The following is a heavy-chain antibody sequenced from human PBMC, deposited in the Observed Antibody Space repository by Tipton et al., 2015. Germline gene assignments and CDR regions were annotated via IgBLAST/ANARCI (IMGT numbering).Heavy chain of an antibody. J-gene: IGHJ4*02. CDR2: IQYSGST. V-gene: IGHV4-59*01. Sequence: TLSLTCSVSSDSISKYYWSWIRQPPGKELEWIGYIQYSGSTNYNPSLKSRVTISVDTSKTQFSLKMSSVTASDTAVYYCARRGDWNLRFFDYWGQGTLVTVSS. D-gene: IGHD1-1*01. CDR3: ARRGDWNLRFFDY. CDR1: SDSISKYY.